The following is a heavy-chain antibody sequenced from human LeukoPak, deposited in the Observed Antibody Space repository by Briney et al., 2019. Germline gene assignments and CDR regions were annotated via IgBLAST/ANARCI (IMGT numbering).Heavy chain of an antibody. CDR3: ARTTTKYNTYDY. CDR2: IYYSGST. V-gene: IGHV4-59*01. Sequence: PSETLSLTCTVSGGSIRGSYWSWIRQPPGKGLEWIGYIYYSGSTDYNPSLKSRATISVDTSKNQFSLKLNSMTAADTAVYYCARTTTKYNTYDYWGQGTLVTVSS. D-gene: IGHD4-17*01. CDR1: GGSIRGSY. J-gene: IGHJ4*02.